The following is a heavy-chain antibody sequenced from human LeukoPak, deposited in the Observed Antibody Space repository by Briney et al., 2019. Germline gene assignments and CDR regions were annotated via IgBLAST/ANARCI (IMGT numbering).Heavy chain of an antibody. J-gene: IGHJ3*02. CDR3: ARNSFGDSDAFDI. V-gene: IGHV4-38-2*01. CDR1: GYSISSGYY. Sequence: KPSETLSLTCAVSGYSISSGYYWGWIRQSPGKGLEWIGSIYHSGSTYYNPSLKSRVTISVDTSKNQFSLKLSSVTAADTAVYYCARNSFGDSDAFDIWGQGTMVTVSS. CDR2: IYHSGST. D-gene: IGHD4-17*01.